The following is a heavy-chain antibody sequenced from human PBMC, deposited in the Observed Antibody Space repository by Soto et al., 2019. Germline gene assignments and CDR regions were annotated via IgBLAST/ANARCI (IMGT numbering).Heavy chain of an antibody. CDR2: IYYNGHT. D-gene: IGHD1-26*01. V-gene: IGHV4-39*01. CDR1: GDSISSPSYY. J-gene: IGHJ3*02. Sequence: SETLSLTCTASGDSISSPSYYWGWFRQPPGKGLEWIGSIYYNGHTFYNPSLASRVTLSVDMSKNQLSLKLSSVTAADTTIYNGAKHRGAGGGVFDIWGKGTMVTVSS. CDR3: AKHRGAGGGVFDI.